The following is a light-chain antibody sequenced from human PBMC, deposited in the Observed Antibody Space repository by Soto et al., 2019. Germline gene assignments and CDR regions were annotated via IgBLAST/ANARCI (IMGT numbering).Light chain of an antibody. CDR3: NSYTSSGTYV. J-gene: IGLJ1*01. CDR2: DVS. V-gene: IGLV2-14*03. CDR1: SSDVGLYNY. Sequence: QSALTQPASVSGSPGQSITISCTGTSSDVGLYNYVSWYRHLPGKAPELIIYDVSNRPSGVSNRFSGSKSANTASLTISGLQAEDEADYYCNSYTSSGTYVFGNGTKVTVL.